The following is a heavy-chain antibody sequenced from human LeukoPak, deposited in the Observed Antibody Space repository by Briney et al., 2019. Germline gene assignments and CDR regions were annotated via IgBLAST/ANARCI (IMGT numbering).Heavy chain of an antibody. Sequence: PGGSLRLSCAASQFTFSDYAMSWVRQAPGKGLECVSTISGSRGSTYYADSVKGRFTISRDNSKNTVYLQMNSLRAEDAAVYYCAKYFYDYSYYGMDVWGQGTTVTVSS. CDR2: ISGSRGST. V-gene: IGHV3-23*01. CDR1: QFTFSDYA. J-gene: IGHJ6*02. D-gene: IGHD3-10*01. CDR3: AKYFYDYSYYGMDV.